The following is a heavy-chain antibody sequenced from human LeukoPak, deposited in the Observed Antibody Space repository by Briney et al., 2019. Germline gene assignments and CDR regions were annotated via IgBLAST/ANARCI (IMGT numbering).Heavy chain of an antibody. CDR3: ARWYYCGWAFDY. D-gene: IGHD3-10*01. J-gene: IGHJ4*02. CDR1: GGTISRYY. Sequence: AETLSLTCTVSGGTISRYYWNWIQHPPGKGREWIGYIHDSGSTKYNHSHKRRVTIPVDTSKHQFSLKLSPVTAAHTAVYYCARWYYCGWAFDYWGQRTLVTVSS. CDR2: IHDSGST. V-gene: IGHV4-59*08.